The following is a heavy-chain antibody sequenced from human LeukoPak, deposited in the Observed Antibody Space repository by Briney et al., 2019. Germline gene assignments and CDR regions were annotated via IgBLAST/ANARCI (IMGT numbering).Heavy chain of an antibody. CDR1: SASINSIIYA. Sequence: SETLSLTCTVSSASINSIIYAWSWIREPPGKGLEWIGTVYYSGTTYYNPSLKSRVTIFVDTSKNQFSLHLISVSAADRAFYSCARRGDASGDYPEEFDYWGQGTLVTVSS. V-gene: IGHV4-39*01. D-gene: IGHD2-21*02. CDR2: VYYSGTT. CDR3: ARRGDASGDYPEEFDY. J-gene: IGHJ4*02.